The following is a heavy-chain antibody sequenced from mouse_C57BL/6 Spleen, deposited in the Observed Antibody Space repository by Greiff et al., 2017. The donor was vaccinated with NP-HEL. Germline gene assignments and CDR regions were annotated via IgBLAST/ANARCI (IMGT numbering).Heavy chain of an antibody. J-gene: IGHJ3*01. V-gene: IGHV1-54*01. Sequence: VQLQQSGAELVRPGTSVKVSCKASGYAFTNYLIEWVKQRPGQGLEWIGVINPGRGGTNYNEKFKGKATLSADKSSSTAYMQLSSLTSADSAVYFCARRGTDYDVGPFAYWGQGTLVTVSA. CDR2: INPGRGGT. D-gene: IGHD2-4*01. CDR3: ARRGTDYDVGPFAY. CDR1: GYAFTNYL.